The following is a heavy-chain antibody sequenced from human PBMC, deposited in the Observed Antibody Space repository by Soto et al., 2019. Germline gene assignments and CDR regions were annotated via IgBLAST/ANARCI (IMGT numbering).Heavy chain of an antibody. CDR2: INPSGGST. Sequence: GASVKVFCKASGYVFTNNYIHGVRQAPGQGLEWMGIINPSGGSTNYAQKFQGRVTITADKSTSTAYMELSSLRSEDTAVYYCAGLRPGIAAAGTGGWGQGTLVTVSS. V-gene: IGHV1-46*01. J-gene: IGHJ4*02. CDR3: AGLRPGIAAAGTGG. D-gene: IGHD6-13*01. CDR1: GYVFTNNY.